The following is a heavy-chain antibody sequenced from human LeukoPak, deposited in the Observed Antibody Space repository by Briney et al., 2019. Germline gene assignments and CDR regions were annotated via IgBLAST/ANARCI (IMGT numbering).Heavy chain of an antibody. CDR3: ARAPLYSSGWYYFDS. CDR1: GGTFSSYA. J-gene: IGHJ4*02. Sequence: GASVKVSCKASGGTFSSYAISWVRQAPGQGLEWMGGIIPIFGTANYAQKFQGRVTITADESTSTAYMELSSLRSEGTAVYYCARAPLYSSGWYYFDSWGQGTLVTVSS. CDR2: IIPIFGTA. V-gene: IGHV1-69*13. D-gene: IGHD6-19*01.